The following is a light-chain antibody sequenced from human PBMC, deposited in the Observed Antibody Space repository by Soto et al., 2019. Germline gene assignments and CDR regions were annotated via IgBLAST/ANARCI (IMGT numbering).Light chain of an antibody. V-gene: IGKV3-20*01. CDR2: GAS. J-gene: IGKJ1*01. CDR1: QSVRSY. Sequence: EIMMTQSPATLSVSPGERATFSCRASQSVRSYLAWYQQKPGQAPRLLIYGASSRATGIPDRFSGSGSGTDFTLTISRLEPEDFAVYYCQQYGSSPWTFGQGTKVDIK. CDR3: QQYGSSPWT.